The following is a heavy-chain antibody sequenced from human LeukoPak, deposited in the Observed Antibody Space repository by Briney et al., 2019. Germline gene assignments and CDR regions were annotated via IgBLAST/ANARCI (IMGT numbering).Heavy chain of an antibody. CDR1: GGSISTHY. J-gene: IGHJ4*02. CDR2: IYYSGSS. CDR3: ARQQYSTSSCDS. D-gene: IGHD6-6*01. Sequence: SETLSLTCSVSGGSISTHYWSWIRQPPGKGLEWIGNIYYSGSSYYNPSLKSRVTVSVDTAKNQFSLKLSSVTAADTAVYYCARQQYSTSSCDSWGQGTLVTVST. V-gene: IGHV4-59*11.